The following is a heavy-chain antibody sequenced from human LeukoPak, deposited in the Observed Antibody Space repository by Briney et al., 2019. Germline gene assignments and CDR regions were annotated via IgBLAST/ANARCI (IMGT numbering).Heavy chain of an antibody. J-gene: IGHJ5*02. CDR3: ARWQQLNWFDP. D-gene: IGHD6-13*01. Sequence: SETLSLTCTVSGYSISSGYYWGWIRQPPGKGLEWIGSIYHSGGTYYNPSLKSRVTISVDTSKNQFSLKLSSVTAADTAVYYCARWQQLNWFDPWGQGTLVTVSS. V-gene: IGHV4-38-2*02. CDR1: GYSISSGYY. CDR2: IYHSGGT.